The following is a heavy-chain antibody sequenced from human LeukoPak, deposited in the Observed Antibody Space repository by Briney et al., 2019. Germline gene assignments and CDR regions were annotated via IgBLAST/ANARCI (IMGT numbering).Heavy chain of an antibody. D-gene: IGHD3-10*01. Sequence: PSETLSLTCTVSGGSISSYYWSWIRQPAGKGLEWIGRIYTSGSTNYNPSLKSRVTMSVDTSKNQFSLKLSSVTAADTAVYYCTREGRSSGSPKFTDAFDIWGQGTMVTVSS. CDR2: IYTSGST. J-gene: IGHJ3*02. CDR1: GGSISSYY. CDR3: TREGRSSGSPKFTDAFDI. V-gene: IGHV4-4*07.